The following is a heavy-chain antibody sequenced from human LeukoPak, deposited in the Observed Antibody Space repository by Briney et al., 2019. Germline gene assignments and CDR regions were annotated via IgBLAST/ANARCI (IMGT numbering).Heavy chain of an antibody. CDR1: GGSISSGSYY. V-gene: IGHV4-61*02. CDR2: IYTSGST. CDR3: ARDSRNRKDALDI. Sequence: SQTLSLTCTVSGGSISSGSYYWSWIRQPAGKGLEWIGRIYTSGSTNYNPSLKSRVTISVDTSKNQFSLKLSSVTAADTAVYYCARDSRNRKDALDIWGQGTMVTVSS. J-gene: IGHJ3*02. D-gene: IGHD1-14*01.